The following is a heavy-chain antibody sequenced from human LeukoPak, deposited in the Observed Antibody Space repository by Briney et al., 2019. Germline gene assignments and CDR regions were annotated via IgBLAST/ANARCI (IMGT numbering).Heavy chain of an antibody. V-gene: IGHV3-23*01. CDR3: AKDHVRSIVVVIKGGRDY. Sequence: GGSLILACAVSGLTLSSNAMSWDRQAPGKGREWVSAISGSGGSTYYADSVKGRFTISRDNSKNTLYLQMNSLRAEDTAVYYCAKDHVRSIVVVIKGGRDYWGQGNLVTVSS. D-gene: IGHD3-22*01. CDR1: GLTLSSNA. CDR2: ISGSGGST. J-gene: IGHJ4*02.